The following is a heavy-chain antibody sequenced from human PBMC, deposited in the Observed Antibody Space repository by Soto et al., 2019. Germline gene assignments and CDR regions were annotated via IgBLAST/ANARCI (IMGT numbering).Heavy chain of an antibody. V-gene: IGHV1-69*06. CDR3: ANYYDSSGYYSVRMDYYYGMDV. J-gene: IGHJ6*02. CDR1: GYTFTSYD. D-gene: IGHD3-22*01. Sequence: SVKVSCKASGYTFTSYDISWVRQAPGQGLEWMGGIIPIFGTANYAQKFQGRVTITADKSTSTAYMELSSLRSEDTAVYYCANYYDSSGYYSVRMDYYYGMDVWGQGTTVTVSS. CDR2: IIPIFGTA.